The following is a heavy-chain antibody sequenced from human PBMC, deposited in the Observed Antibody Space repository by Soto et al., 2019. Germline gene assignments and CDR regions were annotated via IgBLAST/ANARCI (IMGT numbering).Heavy chain of an antibody. CDR1: GFTFSNAW. CDR2: IKSKTDGGTT. D-gene: IGHD3-10*01. V-gene: IGHV3-15*01. Sequence: EVQLVESGGGLVKPGGSLRLSCAASGFTFSNAWMSWVRQAPGKGLEWVGRIKSKTDGGTTDYAAPVKGRFTISRDDSKTTLYLQINSLKPEETAVYYCTPAPLNLPYYYGWGSSGDSWGQGPLVTVSS. CDR3: TPAPLNLPYYYGWGSSGDS. J-gene: IGHJ4*02.